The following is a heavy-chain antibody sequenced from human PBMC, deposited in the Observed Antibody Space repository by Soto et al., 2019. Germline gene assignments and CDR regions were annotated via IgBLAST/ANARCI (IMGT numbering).Heavy chain of an antibody. D-gene: IGHD2-15*01. Sequence: SETLSLTCTVSGGSISSYYWSWIRQPPGKGLEWIGYIYYSGSTKYNPSLESRVTISIDTSKNQFSLKLSSVTAADTAVYYCASTCSGGSCYKSIDYWGQGTLVTVSS. CDR3: ASTCSGGSCYKSIDY. J-gene: IGHJ4*02. CDR2: IYYSGST. CDR1: GGSISSYY. V-gene: IGHV4-59*01.